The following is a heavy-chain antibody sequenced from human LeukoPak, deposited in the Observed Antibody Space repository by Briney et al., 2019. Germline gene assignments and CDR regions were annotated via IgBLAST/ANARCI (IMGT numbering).Heavy chain of an antibody. V-gene: IGHV1-2*02. D-gene: IGHD2-2*01. CDR3: ARGVVPAAISGSSWFDP. J-gene: IGHJ5*02. CDR1: GYTFTGYY. CDR2: INPNSGGT. Sequence: GASVKVSCKASGYTFTGYYMHWVRQAPGQGLEWMGWINPNSGGTNYAQKFQGRVTMTRDTSISTAYMELSRLRSDDTAVYYCARGVVPAAISGSSWFDPWGQGTLVTVSS.